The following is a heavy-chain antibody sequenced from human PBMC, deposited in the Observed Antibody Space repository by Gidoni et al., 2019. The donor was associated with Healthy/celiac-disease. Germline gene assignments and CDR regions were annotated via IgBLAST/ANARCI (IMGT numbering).Heavy chain of an antibody. J-gene: IGHJ4*02. D-gene: IGHD6-19*01. CDR2: ISSSSSYI. V-gene: IGHV3-21*01. Sequence: EVQLVESGGGLVKPGGSLRLSCAASGFTFSSYSMNWVRQAPGKGLEWVSSISSSSSYIYYADSVKGRFTISRDNAKNSLYLQMNSLRAEDTAVYYCARDFSSGWSVDYWGQGTLVTVSS. CDR3: ARDFSSGWSVDY. CDR1: GFTFSSYS.